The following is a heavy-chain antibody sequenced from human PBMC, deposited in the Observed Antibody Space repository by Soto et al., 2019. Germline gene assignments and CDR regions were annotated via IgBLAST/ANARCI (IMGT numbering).Heavy chain of an antibody. D-gene: IGHD6-19*01. CDR3: ARTRVGYSSGWYVPAARQTTLDY. CDR1: GYTFSSYG. V-gene: IGHV1-18*01. J-gene: IGHJ4*02. CDR2: ISAYNGNT. Sequence: ASVKVSCKASGYTFSSYGMSWVRQAPGQGLEWMGWISAYNGNTNYAQKLKGRVTMTTDTSTSTAYMELRSLRSDDTAVYYCARTRVGYSSGWYVPAARQTTLDYWGQGTLVTVSS.